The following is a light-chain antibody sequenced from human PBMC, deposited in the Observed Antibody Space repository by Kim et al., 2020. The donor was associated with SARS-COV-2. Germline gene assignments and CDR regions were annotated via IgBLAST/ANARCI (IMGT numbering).Light chain of an antibody. Sequence: VSPGQTASITGSGDKWGAKYASWYQQKPGQSPVLVIYQNRKRPSGIPERFSGSNSGNTATLTISGTQAMDEADYYCQAWDITIWVFGGGTQLTVL. CDR1: KWGAKY. CDR3: QAWDITIWV. CDR2: QNR. J-gene: IGLJ3*02. V-gene: IGLV3-1*01.